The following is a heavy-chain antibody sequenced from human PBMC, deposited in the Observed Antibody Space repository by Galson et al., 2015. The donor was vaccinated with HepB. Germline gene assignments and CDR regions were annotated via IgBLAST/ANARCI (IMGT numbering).Heavy chain of an antibody. Sequence: SLRLSCAASDFPFSRHALTWVRQAPGKGLEWVSSIDISGDKTLYADSVKGRFTISRDNSRNTPYLQMHSLSAEDTAMYFCANEIRPNDYWGQGTLVTVSS. CDR3: ANEIRPNDY. CDR2: IDISGDKT. V-gene: IGHV3-23*05. D-gene: IGHD4-17*01. J-gene: IGHJ4*02. CDR1: DFPFSRHA.